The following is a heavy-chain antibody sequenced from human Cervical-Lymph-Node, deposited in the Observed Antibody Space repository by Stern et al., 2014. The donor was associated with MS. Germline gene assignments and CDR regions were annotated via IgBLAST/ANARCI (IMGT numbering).Heavy chain of an antibody. CDR2: VIPIFGTA. J-gene: IGHJ6*02. CDR3: ARVHDTYGFGMDV. D-gene: IGHD4-17*01. CDR1: GYTFSSYA. V-gene: IGHV1-69*01. Sequence: QVQLVQSGAEVKKPGSSVKVSCKASGYTFSSYAINWVRQATGQGLEWIGGVIPIFGTASYAQTFQGRVTITADESTRTASMELSSLRSEDTAVYYCARVHDTYGFGMDVWGQGTTVTVSS.